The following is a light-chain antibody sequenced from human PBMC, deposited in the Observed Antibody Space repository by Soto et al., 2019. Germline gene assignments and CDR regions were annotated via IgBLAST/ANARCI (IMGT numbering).Light chain of an antibody. CDR2: GAS. V-gene: IGKV3-15*01. CDR3: QHYNSSPSIT. CDR1: QSVSSN. J-gene: IGKJ5*01. Sequence: EIVMTQSPATLSVSPGERATLSCRASQSVSSNLAWYQQKPGQAPRLLIYGASTRATGIPARFSGSGSGTEFTLTISSLQSEDFAVYYCQHYNSSPSITFGQGTRLEIK.